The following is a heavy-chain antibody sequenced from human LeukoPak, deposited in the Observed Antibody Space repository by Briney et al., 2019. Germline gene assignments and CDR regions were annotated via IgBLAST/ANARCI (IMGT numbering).Heavy chain of an antibody. J-gene: IGHJ6*03. CDR2: ISGSGGST. D-gene: IGHD1-26*01. V-gene: IGHV3-23*01. Sequence: GGSLRLSCAASGFTLSSYAMSWVRQAPGKGLEWVSAISGSGGSTYYADSVKGRFTISRDNSKNTLYLQMNSLRAEDTAVYYCARDPSGSYYYYYMDVWGKGTTVTVSS. CDR1: GFTLSSYA. CDR3: ARDPSGSYYYYYMDV.